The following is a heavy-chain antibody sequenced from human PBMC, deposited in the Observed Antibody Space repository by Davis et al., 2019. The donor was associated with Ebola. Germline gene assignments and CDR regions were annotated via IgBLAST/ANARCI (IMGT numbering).Heavy chain of an antibody. J-gene: IGHJ4*02. CDR1: GHGFTFSAYG. CDR2: FSKFGPSK. D-gene: IGHD2-21*01. CDR3: ARELVAGRHHFDN. V-gene: IGHV3-30*19. Sequence: GGSLRLSCAASGHGFTFSAYGMLWVRQAPGKGLEWVAYFSKFGPSKYYADSVKGRFTISRDNSMNTLDLQMGSLTAEDTAVYYCARELVAGRHHFDNWGQGTLVTVSS.